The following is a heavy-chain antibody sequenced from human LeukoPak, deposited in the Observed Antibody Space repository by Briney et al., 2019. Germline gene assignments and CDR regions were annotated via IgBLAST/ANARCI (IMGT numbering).Heavy chain of an antibody. Sequence: GGSLRHSCAASGLTFSSYWMHWVRQGPGKGLVWVSRISSDGSSTTYADSVKGRFTISRDNAKNTLHLQMNSLRAEDTAVYYCARSGQWLGAEYFQHWGQGSLVTVSS. CDR2: ISSDGSST. CDR3: ARSGQWLGAEYFQH. D-gene: IGHD6-19*01. V-gene: IGHV3-74*01. CDR1: GLTFSSYW. J-gene: IGHJ1*01.